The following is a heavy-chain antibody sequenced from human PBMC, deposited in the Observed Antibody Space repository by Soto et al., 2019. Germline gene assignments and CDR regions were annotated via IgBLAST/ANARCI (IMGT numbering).Heavy chain of an antibody. CDR3: ARDRTIFGVVIPDYGMDV. CDR2: IKQDGSEK. V-gene: IGHV3-7*01. D-gene: IGHD3-3*01. CDR1: GFTVSSYW. J-gene: IGHJ6*02. Sequence: GGSLRLSCAASGFTVSSYWMSWVRQAPGKGLEWVANIKQDGSEKYYVDSVKGRFTISRDNAKNSLYLQMNSLRAEDTAVYYCARDRTIFGVVIPDYGMDVWGQGTTVTVSS.